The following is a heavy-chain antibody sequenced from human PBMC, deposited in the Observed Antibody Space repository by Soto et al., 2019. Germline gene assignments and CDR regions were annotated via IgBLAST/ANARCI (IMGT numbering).Heavy chain of an antibody. CDR3: ARDPIVGAPYYYYGMDV. CDR2: ISAYNGNT. D-gene: IGHD1-26*01. CDR1: GYTFTSCG. Sequence: GASVKVSCKASGYTFTSCGISWVRQAPGQGLEWMGWISAYNGNTNYAQKLQGRVTMTTDTSTSTAYMELRSLRSDDTAVYYCARDPIVGAPYYYYGMDVWGQGTTVTVSS. V-gene: IGHV1-18*01. J-gene: IGHJ6*02.